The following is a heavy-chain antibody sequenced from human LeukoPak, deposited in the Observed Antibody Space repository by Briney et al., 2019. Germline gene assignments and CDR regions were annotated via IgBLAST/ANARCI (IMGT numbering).Heavy chain of an antibody. Sequence: ASVKVSCKVSGYTLTELSMHWVRQAPGKGLEWMGGFDPEDGETIYAQKFQGRVTMTEDTSTDTAYMELSSLRSEDTAVYYCARDVGAAAGFQLWGQGTLVTVSS. J-gene: IGHJ1*01. CDR2: FDPEDGET. V-gene: IGHV1-24*01. D-gene: IGHD6-13*01. CDR3: ARDVGAAAGFQL. CDR1: GYTLTELS.